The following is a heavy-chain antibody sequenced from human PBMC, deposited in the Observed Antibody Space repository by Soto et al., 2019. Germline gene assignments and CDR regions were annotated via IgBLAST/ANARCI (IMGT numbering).Heavy chain of an antibody. CDR2: ISGSGGST. CDR1: GFTFSSYA. Sequence: GGSLRLSCAASGFTFSSYAMSWVRQAPGKGLEWVSAISGSGGSTYYADSVKGRFTISRDNSKNTLYLQMNSLRAEDTAVYYCAKEPGVRKEPNIAAAGTILGGGDYWGQGTLVTVSS. CDR3: AKEPGVRKEPNIAAAGTILGGGDY. D-gene: IGHD6-13*01. V-gene: IGHV3-23*01. J-gene: IGHJ4*02.